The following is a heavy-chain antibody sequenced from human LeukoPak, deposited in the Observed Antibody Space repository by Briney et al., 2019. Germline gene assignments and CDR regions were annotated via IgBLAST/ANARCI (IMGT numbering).Heavy chain of an antibody. J-gene: IGHJ4*02. CDR1: GFIFSNGW. Sequence: GGSLRLSCAASGFIFSNGWMNWVRQAPGKGLEWVSSINWGSNHIYYADAVQGRFTISRDNAKNSLYLQMNSLRAEDTAIYYCARDNSGWSRDYWGQGTLVTVSS. CDR2: INWGSNHI. D-gene: IGHD6-19*01. V-gene: IGHV3-21*06. CDR3: ARDNSGWSRDY.